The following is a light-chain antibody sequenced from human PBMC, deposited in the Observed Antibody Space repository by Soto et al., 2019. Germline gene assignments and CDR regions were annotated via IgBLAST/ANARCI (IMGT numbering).Light chain of an antibody. CDR1: QSVSSSY. V-gene: IGKV1-27*01. CDR2: GAT. J-gene: IGKJ3*01. CDR3: QKYDNAPFT. Sequence: TQSPGTLSLSPGERVTLSCRASQSVSSSYLAWYQQKPGKVPQLLIYGATTLQSGVPSRFTGSGSETDFTLAISSLQPEDVATYYCQKYDNAPFTFGPGTKVDIK.